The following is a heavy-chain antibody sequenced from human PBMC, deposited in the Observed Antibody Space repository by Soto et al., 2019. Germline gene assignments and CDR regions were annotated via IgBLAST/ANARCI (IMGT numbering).Heavy chain of an antibody. CDR2: FSHTGTA. Sequence: QVQLQESGPGLVKPSETLSLTCSVSGDAISRHYWSWIRQSPGKGLEWLGYFSHTGTALYNPSLKSRVSMSVDTSKNQFSLRLTSVIPADTAVYFCARNYGGNSQFFDLWGRGTLVTVSS. D-gene: IGHD4-17*01. J-gene: IGHJ2*01. V-gene: IGHV4-59*11. CDR1: GDAISRHY. CDR3: ARNYGGNSQFFDL.